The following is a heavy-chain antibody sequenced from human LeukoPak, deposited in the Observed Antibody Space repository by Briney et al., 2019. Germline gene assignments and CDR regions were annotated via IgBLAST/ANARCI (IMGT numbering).Heavy chain of an antibody. D-gene: IGHD6-6*01. CDR3: ARGKNPIAARPPEGHFDY. Sequence: ASVKVSCKASGYTFTGYYMHWVRPAPGQGLEWMGWINPNSGGTNYAQKFQGRVTMTRDTSISTAYMELSRLRSDDTAVYYCARGKNPIAARPPEGHFDYWGQGTLVTVSS. J-gene: IGHJ4*02. CDR2: INPNSGGT. CDR1: GYTFTGYY. V-gene: IGHV1-2*02.